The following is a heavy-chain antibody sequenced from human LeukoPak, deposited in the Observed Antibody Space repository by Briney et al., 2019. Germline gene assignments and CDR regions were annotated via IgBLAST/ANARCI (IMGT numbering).Heavy chain of an antibody. CDR2: INPNSGGT. Sequence: GASVKVSCKSSGYTFTGYYMHWVRQAPGQGLGWMGWINPNSGGTNYAQKFQGRVTMTRDTSISTAYMELSRLRSDDTAVYYCARDRVGATTYDYWGQGTLVTVSS. CDR3: ARDRVGATTYDY. J-gene: IGHJ4*02. V-gene: IGHV1-2*02. CDR1: GYTFTGYY. D-gene: IGHD1-26*01.